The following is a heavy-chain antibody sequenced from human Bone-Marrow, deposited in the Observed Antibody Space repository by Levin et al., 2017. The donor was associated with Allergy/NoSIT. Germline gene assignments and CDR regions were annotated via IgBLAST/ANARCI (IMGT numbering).Heavy chain of an antibody. V-gene: IGHV3-30*18. CDR1: GFTFSSYG. Sequence: GGSLRLSCAASGFTFSSYGMHWVRQAPGKGLEWVAVISYDGSNKYYADSVKGRFTISRDNSKNTLYLQMNSLRAEDTAVYYCAKGPYCSGGSCYSWYFDLWGRGTLVTVSS. CDR3: AKGPYCSGGSCYSWYFDL. D-gene: IGHD2-15*01. CDR2: ISYDGSNK. J-gene: IGHJ2*01.